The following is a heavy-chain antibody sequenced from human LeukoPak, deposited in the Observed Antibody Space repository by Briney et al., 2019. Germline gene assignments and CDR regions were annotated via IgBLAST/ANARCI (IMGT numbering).Heavy chain of an antibody. J-gene: IGHJ5*02. CDR3: ARGELGLNWFDL. Sequence: ASVKVSCKASGGTFSSYAISWVRQAPGQGLEWMGRTIPIFGTAKYAKKFQGRVTFTADKSTSTAYIELSSLRSEDTAVYYGARGELGLNWFDLWGQGTLVTVSS. V-gene: IGHV1-69*06. CDR1: GGTFSSYA. CDR2: TIPIFGTA. D-gene: IGHD1-7*01.